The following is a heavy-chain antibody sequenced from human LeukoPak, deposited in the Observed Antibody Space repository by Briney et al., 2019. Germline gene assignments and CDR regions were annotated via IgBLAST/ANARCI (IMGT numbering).Heavy chain of an antibody. V-gene: IGHV3-33*08. CDR2: IWYDGSDR. CDR1: GFTFNSYW. CDR3: AGGRSTETTFMIDY. Sequence: GGSLRLSCAASGFTFNSYWMNWVRQAPGKGLEWVSVIWYDGSDRYYADSVKGRFTISRDNSKNTLYLQMDSLRAEDTAVYYCAGGRSTETTFMIDYWGQGALVTVSS. J-gene: IGHJ4*02. D-gene: IGHD1-14*01.